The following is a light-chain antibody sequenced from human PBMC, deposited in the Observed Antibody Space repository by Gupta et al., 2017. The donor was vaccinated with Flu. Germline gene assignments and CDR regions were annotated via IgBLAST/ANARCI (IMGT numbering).Light chain of an antibody. Sequence: PSSRSACKGAKISSRARASVSIGSLLAWEQQTPGKAPKLLKEKATSLNSAVPSRISGSGSGTEFLLTISRLQPDDVVTYYWQQYNSFPTFGQGTKVESK. CDR2: KAT. CDR1: VSIGSL. CDR3: QQYNSFPT. J-gene: IGKJ1*01. V-gene: IGKV1-5*03.